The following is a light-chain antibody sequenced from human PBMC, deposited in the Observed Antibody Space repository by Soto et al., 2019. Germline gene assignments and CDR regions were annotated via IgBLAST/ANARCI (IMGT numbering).Light chain of an antibody. J-gene: IGKJ2*01. CDR2: KAS. CDR3: QQYNSYMYT. Sequence: DIQMTQSPSTLYASVGDRVTITCRASQSISSWLAWYQQKPGQAPKLLIYKASSLESGVPSRFSGSGSGTEFTLTISSLQPDDFATYYCQQYNSYMYTFGQGTKLDIK. CDR1: QSISSW. V-gene: IGKV1-5*03.